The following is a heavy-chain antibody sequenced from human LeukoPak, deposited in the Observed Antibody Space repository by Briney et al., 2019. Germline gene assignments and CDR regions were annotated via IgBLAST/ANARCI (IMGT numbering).Heavy chain of an antibody. J-gene: IGHJ5*02. CDR2: INHSGST. D-gene: IGHD2-2*01. CDR1: GGSFSGYY. Sequence: SETLSLTCAVYGGSFSGYYWSWIRQPPGKGLEWIGEINHSGSTNYKPSLKSRVTISVDTSKNQFSLKLSSVTAADTAVYYCARGRLCSSTSCYSVWFDPWGQGTLVTVSS. V-gene: IGHV4-34*01. CDR3: ARGRLCSSTSCYSVWFDP.